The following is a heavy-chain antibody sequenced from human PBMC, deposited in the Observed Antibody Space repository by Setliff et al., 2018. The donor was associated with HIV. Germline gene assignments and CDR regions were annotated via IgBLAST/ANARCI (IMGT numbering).Heavy chain of an antibody. CDR1: GFTFSSYS. V-gene: IGHV3-48*01. J-gene: IGHJ6*03. D-gene: IGHD1-26*01. CDR3: ARDRGLRGMLLSSKELGFYCMDV. Sequence: PGGSLRLSCAASGFTFSSYSMNWVRQAPGKGLEWLCFISGNSGVETYADSVEGRFTISRDNARNSLYLQMNSLRAEDTAVYYWARDRGLRGMLLSSKELGFYCMDVWGKGTTVTVSS. CDR2: ISGNSGVE.